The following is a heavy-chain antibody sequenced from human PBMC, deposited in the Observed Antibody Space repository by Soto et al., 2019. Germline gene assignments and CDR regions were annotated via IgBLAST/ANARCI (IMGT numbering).Heavy chain of an antibody. J-gene: IGHJ4*02. CDR1: GGSISSGGYY. CDR3: DVVGPARLDY. D-gene: IGHD2-2*01. CDR2: IYYSGST. Sequence: PSETLSLTCTVSGGSISSGGYYWSWIRQHPGKGLEWIGYIYYSGSTYYNPSLKSRVTISVDTSKNQFSLKLSSVTAAETAVYYCDVVGPARLDYWGQGTLVTVSS. V-gene: IGHV4-31*03.